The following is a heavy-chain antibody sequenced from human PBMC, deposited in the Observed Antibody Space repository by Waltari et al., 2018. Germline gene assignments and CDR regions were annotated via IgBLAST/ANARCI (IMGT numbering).Heavy chain of an antibody. CDR1: RFIFSDYY. V-gene: IGHV3-11*04. CDR2: ISSGGVTI. J-gene: IGHJ6*03. CDR3: ARAGTNFPYYMDV. Sequence: QVQLVESGGGLVKPGGSLRLSCAASRFIFSDYYMTWVRQAPGKGLEWVSYISSGGVTIYDADSVRGRFTIARDNSVNSMYLQMDNLRVEDTAVYYCARAGTNFPYYMDVWGKGTTVMVSS. D-gene: IGHD1-1*01.